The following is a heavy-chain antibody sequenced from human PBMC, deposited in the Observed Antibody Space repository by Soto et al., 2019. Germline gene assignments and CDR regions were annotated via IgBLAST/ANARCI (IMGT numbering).Heavy chain of an antibody. D-gene: IGHD6-19*01. V-gene: IGHV1-18*01. CDR3: ALYSSGWHNFDY. Sequence: ASVKVSCKASGYTFTSYGISWVRQAPGQGLEWMGWISAYNGNTNYAQKLRGRVTMTTDTSTSTAYMELRSLRSDDTAVYYCALYSSGWHNFDYWGQGTLVTVSS. CDR2: ISAYNGNT. J-gene: IGHJ4*02. CDR1: GYTFTSYG.